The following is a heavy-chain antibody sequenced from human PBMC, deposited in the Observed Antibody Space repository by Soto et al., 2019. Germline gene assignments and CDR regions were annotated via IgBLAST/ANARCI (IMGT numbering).Heavy chain of an antibody. Sequence: ASVKVSCKASGYTFTSYGISWVRQAPGQGLEWMGWISAYNGNTNYAQKLQGRVTMTTDTSTSTAYMELRSLRSDDTAVYYCAAARQYYSSDSSGPFVSWGQGTLVTV. V-gene: IGHV1-18*01. CDR3: AAARQYYSSDSSGPFVS. CDR2: ISAYNGNT. J-gene: IGHJ5*02. CDR1: GYTFTSYG. D-gene: IGHD3-22*01.